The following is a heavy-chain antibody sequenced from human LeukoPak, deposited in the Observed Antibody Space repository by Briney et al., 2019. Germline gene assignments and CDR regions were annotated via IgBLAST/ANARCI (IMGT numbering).Heavy chain of an antibody. CDR3: ARDVNYAFDY. CDR1: GYTFTRNG. CDR2: VSASSGNT. V-gene: IGHV1-18*01. D-gene: IGHD3-16*01. J-gene: IGHJ4*02. Sequence: GASVTVSCKPSGYTFTRNGISWMRQAPGQGLEWMGWVSASSGNTNYAQKFQGRVTMTADTSTSTAYMELRSLRSDDTAVYYCARDVNYAFDYWGQGTLVTVSS.